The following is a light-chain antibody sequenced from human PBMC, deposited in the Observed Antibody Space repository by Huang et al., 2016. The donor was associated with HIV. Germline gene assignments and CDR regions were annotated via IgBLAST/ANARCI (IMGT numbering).Light chain of an antibody. CDR2: AAS. CDR1: QDISSY. Sequence: IQLTQSPSSLSASVGDRVTITCRASQDISSYLARYQQKPGKAPMLLSFAASTLQSAVPSRFSGSGSGTDFTLTISSLQPEDFATYYCQQSRTFGGGTKVDIK. J-gene: IGKJ4*01. CDR3: QQSRT. V-gene: IGKV1-9*01.